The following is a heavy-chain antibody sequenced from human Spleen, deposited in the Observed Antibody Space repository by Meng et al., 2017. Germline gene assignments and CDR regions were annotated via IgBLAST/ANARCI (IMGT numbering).Heavy chain of an antibody. Sequence: GESLKISCAASGFTLSDYEISWVRQAPGKGLEWVSCIKGGGGTTYYADAVKGRFTISRDNAKNTLYLQMNSLRGEDTAVYYCARDVAGRGGYWGQGTLVTVSS. J-gene: IGHJ4*02. V-gene: IGHV3-48*03. CDR1: GFTLSDYE. CDR2: IKGGGGTT. CDR3: ARDVAGRGGY. D-gene: IGHD1-26*01.